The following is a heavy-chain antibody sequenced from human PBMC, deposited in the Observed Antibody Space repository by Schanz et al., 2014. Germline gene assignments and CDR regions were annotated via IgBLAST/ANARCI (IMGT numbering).Heavy chain of an antibody. CDR2: ISNDGSIK. CDR1: GFTFSSYA. D-gene: IGHD1-1*01. J-gene: IGHJ4*02. CDR3: ARGTDWNLHY. Sequence: PGGSLRLSCAASGFTFSSYAMHWVRQAPGKGLEWVALISNDGSIKYYADSVEGRFTVSRDSGQNSLYLQMNSLRAGDTAVYYCARGTDWNLHYWGQGALVTVSS. V-gene: IGHV3-30*14.